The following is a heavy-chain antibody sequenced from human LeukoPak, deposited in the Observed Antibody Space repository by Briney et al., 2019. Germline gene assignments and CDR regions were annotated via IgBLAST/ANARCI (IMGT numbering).Heavy chain of an antibody. V-gene: IGHV3-30*03. CDR1: GFIFSSYG. CDR2: ISYDGSNK. CDR3: ASPQTRITIFGVVND. Sequence: GGSLRLSCAASGFIFSSYGMHWVRQAPGKGLEWVAVISYDGSNKYYADSVKGRFTISRDNSKNTLYLQMNSLRAEDTAVYYCASPQTRITIFGVVNDWGQGTLVTVSS. J-gene: IGHJ4*02. D-gene: IGHD3-3*01.